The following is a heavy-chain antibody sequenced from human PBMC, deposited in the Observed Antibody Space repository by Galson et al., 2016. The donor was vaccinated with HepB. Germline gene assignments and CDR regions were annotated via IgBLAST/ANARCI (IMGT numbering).Heavy chain of an antibody. V-gene: IGHV3-7*01. CDR1: TFAFSRTW. Sequence: SLRLSCATTTFAFSRTWMTWVRQAPGKGLEWVANINHDGSEIHYVDSVKGRFTFSRDNAKNSLYLEMNSLRVEDTAVYYCAEGGWSSSWYGCNWGQGTLVTAAS. CDR2: INHDGSEI. J-gene: IGHJ4*02. D-gene: IGHD6-13*01. CDR3: AEGGWSSSWYGCN.